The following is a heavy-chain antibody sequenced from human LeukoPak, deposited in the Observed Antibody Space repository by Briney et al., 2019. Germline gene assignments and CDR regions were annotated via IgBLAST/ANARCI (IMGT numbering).Heavy chain of an antibody. CDR2: IHGSGGT. V-gene: IGHV4-4*07. D-gene: IGHD6-19*01. CDR3: AREAGWNFNAFDI. CDR1: RGSVSSYP. Sequence: SETLSVTCTVSRGSVSSYPWNWIRQPAGKGLEYIGRIHGSGGTNYNPSLMGRVTMSVDSSKSQISLRLTSVTAADTAVYFCAREAGWNFNAFDIWGQGTMVTV. J-gene: IGHJ3*02.